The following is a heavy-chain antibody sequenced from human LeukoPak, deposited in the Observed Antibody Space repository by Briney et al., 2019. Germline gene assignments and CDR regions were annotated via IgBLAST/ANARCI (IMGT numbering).Heavy chain of an antibody. J-gene: IGHJ4*02. V-gene: IGHV1-18*01. CDR3: ARAGSGSYYNVRLDY. D-gene: IGHD3-10*01. Sequence: GASVKVSCKASGYTFTSYGISWVRQAPGQGLEWMGWISAYNGNTNYAQKLQGRVTMTTDTSTSTAYMELSSLRSEDTAVYYCARAGSGSYYNVRLDYWGQGTLVTVSS. CDR1: GYTFTSYG. CDR2: ISAYNGNT.